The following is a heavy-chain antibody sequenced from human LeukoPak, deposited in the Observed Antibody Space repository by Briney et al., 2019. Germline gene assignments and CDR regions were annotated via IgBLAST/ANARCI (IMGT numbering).Heavy chain of an antibody. CDR3: AREATRLGLRPFDY. J-gene: IGHJ4*02. V-gene: IGHV4-34*01. CDR2: INHSGST. D-gene: IGHD5/OR15-5a*01. CDR1: GGSFSGYY. Sequence: SETLSLTCAVYGGSFSGYYWSWIRQPPGKGLEWIGEINHSGSTNYNHSLKSRVTISVDTSKNQFSLKLSSVTAADTAVYYCAREATRLGLRPFDYWGQGTLVTASS.